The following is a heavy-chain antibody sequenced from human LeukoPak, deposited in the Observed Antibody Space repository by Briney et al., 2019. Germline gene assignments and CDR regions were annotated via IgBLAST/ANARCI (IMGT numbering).Heavy chain of an antibody. Sequence: PGGSLRLSCAASGFTFTSYAMSWVRQAPGKGLEWVSYITSGRADTYYADSVKGRFTISRDNSKNTLYLQMNSLRAEDTAVYYCAKDAVQVTQHPIYFDYWGQGTLVTVSS. V-gene: IGHV3-23*01. CDR3: AKDAVQVTQHPIYFDY. J-gene: IGHJ4*02. D-gene: IGHD2-21*02. CDR2: ITSGRADT. CDR1: GFTFTSYA.